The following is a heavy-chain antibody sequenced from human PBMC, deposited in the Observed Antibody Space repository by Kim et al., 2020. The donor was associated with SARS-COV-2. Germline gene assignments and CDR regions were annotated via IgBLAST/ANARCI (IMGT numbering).Heavy chain of an antibody. D-gene: IGHD2-15*01. J-gene: IGHJ4*02. V-gene: IGHV3-30*07. Sequence: KGRCTISRDNSKNTLYLQMNSRRAEDTAVYYCARDQWRYCSGGSWYLWDYWGQGTLVTVSS. CDR3: ARDQWRYCSGGSWYLWDY.